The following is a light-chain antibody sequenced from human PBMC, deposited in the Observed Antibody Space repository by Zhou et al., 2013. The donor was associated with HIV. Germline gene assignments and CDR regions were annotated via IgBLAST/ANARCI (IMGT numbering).Light chain of an antibody. J-gene: IGKJ1*01. CDR2: DAS. Sequence: EIVLTQSPATLSLSPGERATLSCRASQSVSSYLAWYQQKPGQAPRLLIYDASNRATGIPARFSGSGSGTDFTLTISSLQPDDFATYYCHHFDSFPWTFGQGTKVEIK. CDR3: HHFDSFPWT. V-gene: IGKV3-11*01. CDR1: QSVSSY.